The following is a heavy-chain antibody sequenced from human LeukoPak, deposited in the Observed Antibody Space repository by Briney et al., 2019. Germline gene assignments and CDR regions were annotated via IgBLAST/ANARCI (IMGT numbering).Heavy chain of an antibody. V-gene: IGHV3-48*03. CDR1: GFTFSSYE. CDR2: IPSSGSAI. D-gene: IGHD2-21*02. Sequence: PGESLRLSCVASGFTFSSYEFNWVRQAPGKGLEWVSYIPSSGSAIYYADSVKGRFTVSRDNAKNSLYLQMNSLRDEDTAVYYCAREEVDCGGDCLDYWGQGSQVTVSS. CDR3: AREEVDCGGDCLDY. J-gene: IGHJ4*02.